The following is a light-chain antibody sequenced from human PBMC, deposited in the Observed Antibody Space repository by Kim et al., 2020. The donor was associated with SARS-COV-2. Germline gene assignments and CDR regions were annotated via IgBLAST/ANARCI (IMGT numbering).Light chain of an antibody. V-gene: IGKV3-20*01. Sequence: ENVLTQSPGTLSLSPGERATPSCRASQSVSSNFLAWYQQKAGQAPRLVIYGASSRASGIPDRFSGSGSGTDFTLTISTLGPEDFAVYYCQQYTTSPGTCGQGTKVDIK. CDR1: QSVSSNF. J-gene: IGKJ1*01. CDR3: QQYTTSPGT. CDR2: GAS.